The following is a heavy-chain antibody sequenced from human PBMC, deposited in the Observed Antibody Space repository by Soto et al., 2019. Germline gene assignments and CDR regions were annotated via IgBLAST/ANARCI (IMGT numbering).Heavy chain of an antibody. Sequence: SETLSLTCSVSGDSISNLDYFWAWIRQPPGQALEYIGYIYKSATTYYNPSFERRVAISVDTSKSQFSLNVTSVTAADTAVYFCARGRYCLTGRCFPNWFDSWGQGALVTV. V-gene: IGHV4-30-4*01. CDR2: IYKSATT. J-gene: IGHJ5*01. CDR3: ARGRYCLTGRCFPNWFDS. D-gene: IGHD7-27*01. CDR1: GDSISNLDYF.